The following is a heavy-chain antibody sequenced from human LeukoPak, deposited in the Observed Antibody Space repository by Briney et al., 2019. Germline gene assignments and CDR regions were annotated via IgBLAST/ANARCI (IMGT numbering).Heavy chain of an antibody. CDR1: GFTFSSYA. J-gene: IGHJ4*02. Sequence: PGGSLRLSCAASGFTFSSYAMNWVRQAPGKGLEWVSTFSGSGGSIYYADSVRGRFTISRDISKNTLYLQMNSLRAEDTAVYYCAKAYCSGGSCIDYWGQGTLVTVSS. CDR3: AKAYCSGGSCIDY. V-gene: IGHV3-23*01. CDR2: FSGSGGSI. D-gene: IGHD2-15*01.